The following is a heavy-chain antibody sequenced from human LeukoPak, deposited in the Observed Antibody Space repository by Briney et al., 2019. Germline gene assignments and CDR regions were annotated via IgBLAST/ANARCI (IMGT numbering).Heavy chain of an antibody. J-gene: IGHJ4*02. CDR2: ISGSGGST. CDR1: GFTFSSYA. D-gene: IGHD3-22*01. V-gene: IGHV3-23*01. CDR3: AKDGRDYDSSGYGY. Sequence: GGSLRLSCAASGFTFSSYAMSWVRQAPGKGLEWVSAISGSGGSTYYADSVKGRFTISRDNSKNTLYLQMNSLRAEDTAVYYCAKDGRDYDSSGYGYWGQGTLVTVSS.